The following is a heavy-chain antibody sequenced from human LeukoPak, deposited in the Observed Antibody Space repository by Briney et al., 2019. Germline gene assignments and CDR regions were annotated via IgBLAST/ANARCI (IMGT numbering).Heavy chain of an antibody. CDR3: ARGNGDYAIHPDY. V-gene: IGHV3-23*01. J-gene: IGHJ4*02. CDR1: GFTFSSYA. CDR2: ISGSGSNT. D-gene: IGHD4-17*01. Sequence: PGGSLRLSCAASGFTFSSYAMTWVRQAPGKGLEWVSAISGSGSNTYYADSVKGRFTISRDNSKNTLYLLINSLRADDTAVYHCARGNGDYAIHPDYWGQGTLVTVSS.